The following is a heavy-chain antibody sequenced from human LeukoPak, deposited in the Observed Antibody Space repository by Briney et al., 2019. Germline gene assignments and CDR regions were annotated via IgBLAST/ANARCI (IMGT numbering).Heavy chain of an antibody. J-gene: IGHJ4*02. D-gene: IGHD5-24*01. V-gene: IGHV1-58*02. Sequence: SVKVSCKASGFTFTNSAMQWVRQARGLRLEWIGWIVVASGNTKYAQKFQERVTITRDMSTSTAYMELSSLRPEDTAVYYCAAAPIEMQQRGFDYWGQGTLVTVSS. CDR3: AAAPIEMQQRGFDY. CDR1: GFTFTNSA. CDR2: IVVASGNT.